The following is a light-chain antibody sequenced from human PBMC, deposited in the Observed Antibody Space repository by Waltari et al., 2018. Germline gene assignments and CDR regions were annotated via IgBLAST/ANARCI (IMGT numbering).Light chain of an antibody. J-gene: IGKJ1*01. CDR2: EAS. CDR3: QQYDNAWT. V-gene: IGKV1-5*03. CDR1: QSINTW. Sequence: DIEMTQYPSTLSASVGDRVTITCRASQSINTWLAWYQQKSGQAPKVLFYEASNLQSGVRSRCSGSGSGTEFTLTISSLQDEDVATYYCQQYDNAWTFGPGTKVEIK.